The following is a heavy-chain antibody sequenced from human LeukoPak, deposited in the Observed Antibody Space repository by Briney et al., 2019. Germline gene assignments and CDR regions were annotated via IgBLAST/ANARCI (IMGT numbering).Heavy chain of an antibody. D-gene: IGHD3-22*01. CDR3: AGDYYYDSSAGMDV. CDR2: RSYDGSNK. V-gene: IGHV3-30*04. Sequence: GGSLRLSCAASGFTFSSYAMHWVRQAPGKGLERVAVRSYDGSNKYYADSVKGRFTISRDHSKNTLYLQMNSLRAEDTAVYYCAGDYYYDSSAGMDVWGQGTTVTVSS. J-gene: IGHJ6*02. CDR1: GFTFSSYA.